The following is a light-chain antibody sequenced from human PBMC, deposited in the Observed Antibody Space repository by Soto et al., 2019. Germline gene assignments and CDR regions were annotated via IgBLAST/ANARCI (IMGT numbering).Light chain of an antibody. CDR2: ETS. J-gene: IGKJ2*01. CDR1: QSFANNY. V-gene: IGKV3-20*01. Sequence: EIVLTQSPGTVSLSPGERAILSCRASQSFANNYFAWYQQKPGQAPRLLIYETSSRATGIPDRFSGCGSGTDFTITISRLEPEDFAVYYCQQYGSSPYTFGQGTKLEIK. CDR3: QQYGSSPYT.